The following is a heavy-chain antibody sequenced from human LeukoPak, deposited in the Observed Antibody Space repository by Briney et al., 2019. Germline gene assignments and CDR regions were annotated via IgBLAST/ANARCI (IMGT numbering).Heavy chain of an antibody. CDR2: IWYDGSNK. J-gene: IGHJ4*02. CDR1: GFTFSSYA. Sequence: PGGSLRLSCAASGFTFSSYAMSWVRQAPGKGLEWVAVIWYDGSNKYYADSVKGRFTISRDNSKNTLYLQMNSLRAEDTAVYYCAREDGEIAALIGYWGQGTLVTVSS. V-gene: IGHV3-33*08. CDR3: AREDGEIAALIGY. D-gene: IGHD6-6*01.